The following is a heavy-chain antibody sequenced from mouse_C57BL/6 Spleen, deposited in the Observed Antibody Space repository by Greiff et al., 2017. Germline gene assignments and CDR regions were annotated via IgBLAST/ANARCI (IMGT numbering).Heavy chain of an antibody. V-gene: IGHV1-74*01. J-gene: IGHJ3*01. CDR1: GYTFTSYW. CDR2: IHPSDSAT. D-gene: IGHD2-4*01. CDR3: AIGIYYDYDGLAGFAD. Sequence: VQLQQPGAELVKPGASVKVSCKASGYTFTSYWMHWVKQRPGQGLEWIGRIHPSDSATNYNQKFTGTATLTVDQSSSTAYMQLSSLTAEDSAVYYCAIGIYYDYDGLAGFADWGQGTLVTVSA.